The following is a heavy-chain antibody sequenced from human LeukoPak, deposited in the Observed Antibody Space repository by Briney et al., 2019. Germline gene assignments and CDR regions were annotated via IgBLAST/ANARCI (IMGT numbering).Heavy chain of an antibody. J-gene: IGHJ5*02. CDR1: GYSFTSNW. CDR3: VSQPEGTWFDP. D-gene: IGHD1-1*01. Sequence: GESLKISCKGSGYSFTSNWISWVRQMPGKGLEWMGRIEPSDSYTNYSPSFQGHVTISADKSISTAYLQWSSLKASDTAMYYCVSQPEGTWFDPWGQGTLVTVSS. CDR2: IEPSDSYT. V-gene: IGHV5-10-1*01.